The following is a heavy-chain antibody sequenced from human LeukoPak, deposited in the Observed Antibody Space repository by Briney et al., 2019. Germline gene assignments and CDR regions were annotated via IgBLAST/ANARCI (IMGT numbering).Heavy chain of an antibody. CDR2: TVSEIDGGTT. CDR1: GFTFNYAW. V-gene: IGHV3-15*04. CDR3: TTDEDWNYARKDV. J-gene: IGHJ6*02. Sequence: GGSLRLSCAASGFTFNYAWMSWVRQVPGKGLEWVGQTVSEIDGGTTDYAAPVKGRFTISRDDSKSTLYLQMNSLKIEDTAVYYCTTDEDWNYARKDVWGQGATVIVAS. D-gene: IGHD1-7*01.